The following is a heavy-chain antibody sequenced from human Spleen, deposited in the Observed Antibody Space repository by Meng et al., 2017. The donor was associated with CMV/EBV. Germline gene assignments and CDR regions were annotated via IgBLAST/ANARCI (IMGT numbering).Heavy chain of an antibody. J-gene: IGHJ4*02. Sequence: GYDWSWIRQTPGKGLEWIGEINHSGSTNYNPSLKSRVTISVDTSKNQFSLKLSSVTAADTAVYYCARGPGGYCSSTSCPHSLYYFDYWGQGTLVTVSS. CDR1: GYD. CDR3: ARGPGGYCSSTSCPHSLYYFDY. D-gene: IGHD2-2*01. CDR2: INHSGST. V-gene: IGHV4-34*01.